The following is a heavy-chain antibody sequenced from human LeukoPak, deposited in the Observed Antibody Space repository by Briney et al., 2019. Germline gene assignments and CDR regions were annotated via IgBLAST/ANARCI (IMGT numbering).Heavy chain of an antibody. CDR3: ARAGCSSTDCRLDD. J-gene: IGHJ4*02. Sequence: GGSLRLSCAASGFTFSSYEMNWVRQAPGKWLEWVSYITSSGSTTHYADSVKGRYTISRDNSKNTLYLQMNSLRTEDTAVYYCARAGCSSTDCRLDDWGQGTLVSVSS. CDR2: ITSSGSTT. CDR1: GFTFSSYE. V-gene: IGHV3-48*03. D-gene: IGHD2-2*01.